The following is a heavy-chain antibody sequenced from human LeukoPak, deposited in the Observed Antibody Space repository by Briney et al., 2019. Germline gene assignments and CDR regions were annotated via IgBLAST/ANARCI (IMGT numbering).Heavy chain of an antibody. D-gene: IGHD3-3*01. J-gene: IGHJ4*02. Sequence: ASVTVSCKASGYTFTSYGISWERQAPGQGLEWMGWISAYSGNTNCTPKLQGTVTITTETSMSSAYMERRRLRSDETAVYYCAGAVLRFLEWPIYFDYWGQGTLVTVSS. CDR3: AGAVLRFLEWPIYFDY. CDR2: ISAYSGNT. V-gene: IGHV1-18*01. CDR1: GYTFTSYG.